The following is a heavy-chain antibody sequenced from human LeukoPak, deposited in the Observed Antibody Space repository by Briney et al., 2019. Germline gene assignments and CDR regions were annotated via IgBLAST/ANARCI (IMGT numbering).Heavy chain of an antibody. V-gene: IGHV3-21*01. D-gene: IGHD3-9*01. CDR1: GFTFSSYI. CDR2: ISSSSSYI. Sequence: PGGALRLSCAASGFTFSSYIMTWVRQAPGKVLEWVSSISSSSSYIYYADSVKGRFTISRDNAKNSLYLQMNSLRAEDTAVYYCARGGVDILTGYFDYWGQGTLVTVSS. J-gene: IGHJ4*02. CDR3: ARGGVDILTGYFDY.